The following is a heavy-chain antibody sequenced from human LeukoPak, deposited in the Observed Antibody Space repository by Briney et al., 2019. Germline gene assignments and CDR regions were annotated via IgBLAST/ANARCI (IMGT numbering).Heavy chain of an antibody. CDR3: AKATLSYSSGYYFDY. Sequence: PGGSLRLSCAASGFTFSSYGMHWVRQAPGKGLEWVAVIWYDGSNKYYADSVKGRFTISRDNSKNTLYLQMNSLRAEDTAVYYCAKATLSYSSGYYFDYWGQGTLVTVSS. J-gene: IGHJ4*02. D-gene: IGHD3-22*01. CDR1: GFTFSSYG. V-gene: IGHV3-33*06. CDR2: IWYDGSNK.